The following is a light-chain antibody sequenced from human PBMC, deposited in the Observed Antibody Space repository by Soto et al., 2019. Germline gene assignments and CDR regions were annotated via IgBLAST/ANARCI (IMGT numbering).Light chain of an antibody. CDR1: SRDIGGYNY. J-gene: IGLJ2*01. CDR3: CSYAGSYTVV. V-gene: IGLV2-14*01. CDR2: EVS. Sequence: QSALTQPASVSGSPGQSITISCTGTSRDIGGYNYVSWHQQHPGKAPKVIITEVSNRPSGVSDRFSGSKSGNTASLTISGLQAEDEGDYYCCSYAGSYTVVFGGGTKVTVL.